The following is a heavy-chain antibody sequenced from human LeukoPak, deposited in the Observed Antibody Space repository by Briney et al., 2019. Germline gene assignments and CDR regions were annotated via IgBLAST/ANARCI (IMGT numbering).Heavy chain of an antibody. CDR1: GGSFSSYA. J-gene: IGHJ6*03. CDR3: ARGRYGEYRKNHYYYYMDV. V-gene: IGHV1-69*05. Sequence: SVKVSCKASGGSFSSYAANWVRQAPGQGLEWIGGIIPIFGTANYAQKFQGRVTITTDESTSTAYMELSSLRSEDTAVYCCARGRYGEYRKNHYYYYMDVWGKGTAVTVSS. D-gene: IGHD4-17*01. CDR2: IIPIFGTA.